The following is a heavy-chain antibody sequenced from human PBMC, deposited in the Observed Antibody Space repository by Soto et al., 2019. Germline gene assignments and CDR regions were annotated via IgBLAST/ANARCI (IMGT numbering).Heavy chain of an antibody. Sequence: QVQLVQSGAEVKKPGSSVKVSCKASGGTFSSDTISWVRQAPGQGLEWMGRIIPILGRANYAQKFQGRVTITADKPTSIAYMALSTLRSEDTAVYSSARYGGYPAPHTWFDPWGQGTLVTVSS. V-gene: IGHV1-69*02. CDR1: GGTFSSDT. D-gene: IGHD3-22*01. CDR2: IIPILGRA. J-gene: IGHJ5*02. CDR3: ARYGGYPAPHTWFDP.